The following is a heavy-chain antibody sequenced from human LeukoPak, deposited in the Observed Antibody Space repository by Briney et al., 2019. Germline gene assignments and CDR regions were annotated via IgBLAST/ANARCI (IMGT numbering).Heavy chain of an antibody. Sequence: GESLKISCKVSGYSFTSYCIGWVRQMPGKGLEWMGSIYPGDSGPTYSPSFQGQVTISVDKSISTAYLQWSSLQASDTAMYYCGMSGDRVPLQDDVFDVWGQGTMVTVST. CDR3: GMSGDRVPLQDDVFDV. V-gene: IGHV5-51*01. CDR1: GYSFTSYC. CDR2: IYPGDSGP. D-gene: IGHD1-26*01. J-gene: IGHJ3*01.